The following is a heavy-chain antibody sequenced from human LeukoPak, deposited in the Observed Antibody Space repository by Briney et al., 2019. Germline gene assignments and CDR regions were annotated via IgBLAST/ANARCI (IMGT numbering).Heavy chain of an antibody. Sequence: SQILSLTCTVSGGSISSGSYYWSWIRQPAGKGLEWIGRIYTSGSTNYNPSLKSRVTISVDTSKNQLSLKLRSVTAADTAVYYCAREYRYYYDRSGSYYFDYWGQGTLVTVSS. CDR1: GGSISSGSYY. CDR3: AREYRYYYDRSGSYYFDY. D-gene: IGHD3-22*01. J-gene: IGHJ4*02. V-gene: IGHV4-61*02. CDR2: IYTSGST.